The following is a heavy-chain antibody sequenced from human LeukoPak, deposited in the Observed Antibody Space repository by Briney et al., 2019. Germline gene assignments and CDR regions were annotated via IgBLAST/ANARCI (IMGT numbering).Heavy chain of an antibody. Sequence: PGGSLRLSCAASGFTFSTNWMHWVRQAPGKGLVWVSRINSDGSGTIYADSVKGRFTISRDNAKNTLCLQMNSLRAEDTAVYYCAKDRRIVVADAFDIWGQGTMVTVSS. CDR1: GFTFSTNW. J-gene: IGHJ3*02. V-gene: IGHV3-74*01. CDR2: INSDGSGT. D-gene: IGHD3-22*01. CDR3: AKDRRIVVADAFDI.